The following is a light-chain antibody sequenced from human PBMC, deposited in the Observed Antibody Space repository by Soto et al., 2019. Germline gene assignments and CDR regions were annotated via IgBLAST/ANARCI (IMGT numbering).Light chain of an antibody. CDR1: SSDVGDYNF. Sequence: QSALTQPPSASGSPGQSVTISCTGTSSDVGDYNFVSWYQQHPGKAPKLMIYEVTKRPSGVPDRFSGSKSGNTASLTVSGLQAEYEAHYYCSSYAGSNNLVFGGGTKLTVL. CDR3: SSYAGSNNLV. CDR2: EVT. V-gene: IGLV2-8*01. J-gene: IGLJ2*01.